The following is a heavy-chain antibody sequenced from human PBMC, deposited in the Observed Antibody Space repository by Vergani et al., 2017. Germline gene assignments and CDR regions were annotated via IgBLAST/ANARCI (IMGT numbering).Heavy chain of an antibody. Sequence: VQLVESGGGLVQPGGSLRLFCATSGFSFNTYGAHWVRQAPGKGLEWVAFIGYDGRIKYNVDSVKGRFTISRDTSKKTLSLKMRSLRADDTAVYYCAKDGRENSDYGYFDYWGQGTLVTVSS. CDR1: GFSFNTYG. D-gene: IGHD4-17*01. CDR2: IGYDGRIK. CDR3: AKDGRENSDYGYFDY. V-gene: IGHV3-30*02. J-gene: IGHJ4*02.